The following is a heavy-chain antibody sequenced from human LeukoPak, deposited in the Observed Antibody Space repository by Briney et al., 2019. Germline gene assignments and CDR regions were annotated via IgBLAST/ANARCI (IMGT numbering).Heavy chain of an antibody. Sequence: SETLSLTCTVSGVSISSYYWSWIRQPPGKGLEWIGYIYYSGSTNYNPSLKSRVTISVDTSKNQFSLKLSSVTAADTAVYYCARGLKPPNYDILTGYSYYYMDVWGKGTTVTISS. CDR2: IYYSGST. D-gene: IGHD3-9*01. J-gene: IGHJ6*03. CDR3: ARGLKPPNYDILTGYSYYYMDV. CDR1: GVSISSYY. V-gene: IGHV4-59*01.